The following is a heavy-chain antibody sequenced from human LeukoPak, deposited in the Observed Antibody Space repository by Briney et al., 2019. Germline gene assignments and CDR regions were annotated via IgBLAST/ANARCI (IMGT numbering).Heavy chain of an antibody. CDR3: ARAKTGKSSSWYQPSGFDY. CDR1: GYTFTSYG. Sequence: ASVKVSCKASGYTFTSYGISWVRQAPGQGLEWMGWISAYNGNTNYAQKFQGRVTMTRDMSTSTVYMELSSLRSEDTAVYYCARAKTGKSSSWYQPSGFDYWGQGTLVTVSS. CDR2: ISAYNGNT. V-gene: IGHV1-18*01. J-gene: IGHJ4*02. D-gene: IGHD6-13*01.